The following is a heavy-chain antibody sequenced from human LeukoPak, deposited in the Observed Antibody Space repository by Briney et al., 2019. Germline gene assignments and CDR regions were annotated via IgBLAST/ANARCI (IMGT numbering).Heavy chain of an antibody. CDR1: EFTVSTNY. CDR2: IHIDGDT. CDR3: ARDGLDSSRPVAFDI. J-gene: IGHJ3*02. Sequence: GGSLRLSCVASEFTVSTNYMSWVRQAPGKGLEWVSIIHIDGDTHYADSVKGRFTFSRDNSKNTLYLHMNSRRSEHTAVYYCARDGLDSSRPVAFDIWGKGKMVTVSS. D-gene: IGHD3-22*01. V-gene: IGHV3-66*01.